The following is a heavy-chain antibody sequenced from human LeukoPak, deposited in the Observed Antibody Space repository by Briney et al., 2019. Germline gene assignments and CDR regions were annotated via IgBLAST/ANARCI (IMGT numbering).Heavy chain of an antibody. V-gene: IGHV4-34*01. D-gene: IGHD3-16*01. CDR2: INHSGST. CDR3: AAQSAAYLAREGY. Sequence: PSETLSLTCAVYGGSFSGYYWSWIRQPPGKGLEWIGEINHSGSTNYNPSLKSRVTISVDTSKNQFSLKLNSVTAADTAVYFCAAQSAAYLAREGYWGQGTLVTVSS. CDR1: GGSFSGYY. J-gene: IGHJ4*02.